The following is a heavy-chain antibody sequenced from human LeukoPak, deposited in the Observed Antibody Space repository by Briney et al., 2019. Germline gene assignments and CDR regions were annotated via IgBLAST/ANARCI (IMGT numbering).Heavy chain of an antibody. CDR2: IYYSGST. J-gene: IGHJ6*02. CDR3: ARGGHGDSYYYYFAMDV. V-gene: IGHV4-61*08. Sequence: PSGTLSLTCPVSGGSISSGGYYRSWIRQPPGEGLGWIWDIYYSGSTNYNPSLKSRVTISVDKSKNQFSLKLSSVTAADTAMYYCARGGHGDSYYYYFAMDVWGQGTTVTVSS. D-gene: IGHD3-3*01. CDR1: GGSISSGGYY.